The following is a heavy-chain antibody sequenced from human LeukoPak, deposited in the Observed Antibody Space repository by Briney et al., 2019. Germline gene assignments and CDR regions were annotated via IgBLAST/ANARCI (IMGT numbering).Heavy chain of an antibody. J-gene: IGHJ3*02. CDR2: ISAYNGNT. V-gene: IGHV1-18*01. CDR3: ARDPFDWNDVGSQVGIDI. Sequence: GASVKVSCKASGYTFTSYGINWVRQAPGQGLEWMGWISAYNGNTNYAQKLQGRLTMTTDTSTSTAYMELKSLRSDDTAVYYCARDPFDWNDVGSQVGIDIWGQGTMVTVSS. CDR1: GYTFTSYG. D-gene: IGHD1-1*01.